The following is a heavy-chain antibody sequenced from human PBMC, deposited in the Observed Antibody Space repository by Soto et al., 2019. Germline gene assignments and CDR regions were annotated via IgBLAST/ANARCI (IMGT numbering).Heavy chain of an antibody. CDR2: IYYSGST. CDR1: GGSISSGGYY. CDR3: ARDPEYYDFWSGYPTGGYFDY. J-gene: IGHJ4*02. D-gene: IGHD3-3*01. Sequence: SETLSLTCTVSGGSISSGGYYWSWIRQHPGKGLEWIGYIYYSGSTYYNPSLKSRVTISVDTSKNQFSLKLSSVTAADTAVHYCARDPEYYDFWSGYPTGGYFDYWGQGTLVTVSS. V-gene: IGHV4-31*03.